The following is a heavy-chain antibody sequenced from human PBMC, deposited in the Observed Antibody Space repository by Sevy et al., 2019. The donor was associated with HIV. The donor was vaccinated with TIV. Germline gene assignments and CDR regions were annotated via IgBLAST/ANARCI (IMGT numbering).Heavy chain of an antibody. V-gene: IGHV3-30*02. D-gene: IGHD3-22*01. CDR1: GFTFSSYG. CDR3: AKAPVYYYGSGYYYGMDV. CDR2: IRYDGSNK. J-gene: IGHJ6*02. Sequence: GGSLRLSCAASGFTFSSYGMHWVRQAPGKGLEWVAFIRYDGSNKYYADSVKGRFTISRDNSKNTLYLQMNSLRADDTAVYYCAKAPVYYYGSGYYYGMDVWGQGTTVTVSS.